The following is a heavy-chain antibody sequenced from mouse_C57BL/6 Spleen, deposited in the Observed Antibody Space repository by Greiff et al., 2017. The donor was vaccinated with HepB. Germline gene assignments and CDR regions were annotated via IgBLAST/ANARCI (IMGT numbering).Heavy chain of an antibody. CDR1: GYTFTSYG. CDR3: ARTEKGYFDY. V-gene: IGHV1-81*01. Sequence: VQLQQSGAELARPGASVKLSCKASGYTFTSYGISWVKQRTGQGLEWIGDIYPRSGNTYYNEKFKGKATLTSDKSSSTAYMELGSLTSEASAVYCCARTEKGYFDYWGQGTTLTVSS. CDR2: IYPRSGNT. J-gene: IGHJ2*01.